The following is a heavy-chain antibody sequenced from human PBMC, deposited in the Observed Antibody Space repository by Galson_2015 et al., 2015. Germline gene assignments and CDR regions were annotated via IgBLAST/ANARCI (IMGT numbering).Heavy chain of an antibody. V-gene: IGHV4-39*01. D-gene: IGHD3-3*01. CDR2: IYYSGST. CDR1: GGSISSSSYY. CDR3: ASPLYDFWGGFSS. Sequence: LSLTCTVSGGSISSSSYYWGWIRQPPGKGLEWIGSIYYSGSTYYNPSLKSRVTISVDTSKNQFSLKLSSVTAADTAVYYCASPLYDFWGGFSSWGQGTLVTVSS. J-gene: IGHJ5*02.